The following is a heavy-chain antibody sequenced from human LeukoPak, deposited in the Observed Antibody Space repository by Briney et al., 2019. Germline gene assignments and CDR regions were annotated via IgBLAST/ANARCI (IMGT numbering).Heavy chain of an antibody. D-gene: IGHD5-18*01. J-gene: IGHJ3*02. Sequence: GASVKVSCKASGYTFTSYDINWVRQATGQGLEWMGWMNPNSGNTGYAQKFQGRVTMTRNTSISTAYMELSSLRSEDTAVYYCATWIQLGTNAFDIWGQGTMVTVSS. CDR1: GYTFTSYD. CDR3: ATWIQLGTNAFDI. V-gene: IGHV1-8*01. CDR2: MNPNSGNT.